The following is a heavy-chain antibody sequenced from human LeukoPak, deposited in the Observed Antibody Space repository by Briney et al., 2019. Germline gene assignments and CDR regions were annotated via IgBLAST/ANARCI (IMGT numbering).Heavy chain of an antibody. V-gene: IGHV4-39*01. CDR1: GGSISSSSYY. D-gene: IGHD3-10*01. CDR2: IYYSGST. J-gene: IGHJ4*02. CDR3: ARHKKATYYYGSGSSFDY. Sequence: SETLSLTCTVSGGSISSSSYYWGWIRQPPGKGLEWIGSIYYSGSTYYNPSLKSRVTISVDTSKNQFSLKLSSVTAADTAVYYCARHKKATYYYGSGSSFDYWGQGTLVTVSS.